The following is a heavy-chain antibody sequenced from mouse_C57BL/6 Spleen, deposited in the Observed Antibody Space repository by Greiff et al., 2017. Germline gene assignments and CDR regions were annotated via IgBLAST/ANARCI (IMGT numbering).Heavy chain of an antibody. D-gene: IGHD2-3*01. V-gene: IGHV1-26*01. CDR3: ARDKGIYDGYYVSWFAY. J-gene: IGHJ3*01. CDR1: GYTFTDYY. CDR2: INPNNGGT. Sequence: VQLQQSGPELVKPGASVKISCKASGYTFTDYYMNWVKQSHGKSLEWIGDINPNNGGTSYNQKFKGKATLTVDKSSSTAYMELRSLTSEDSAVYYCARDKGIYDGYYVSWFAYWGQGTLVTVSA.